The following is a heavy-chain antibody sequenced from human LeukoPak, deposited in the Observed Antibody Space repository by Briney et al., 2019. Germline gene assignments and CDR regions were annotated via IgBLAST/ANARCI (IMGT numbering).Heavy chain of an antibody. D-gene: IGHD2-2*02. CDR2: ISAYNGNT. CDR1: GYTFTIYG. V-gene: IGHV1-18*01. J-gene: IGHJ5*02. CDR3: ARGYCSSTSCYIEDNWFDP. Sequence: ASVKVSCKASGYTFTIYGISWVRQAPGQGLEWMGWISAYNGNTNYAQKLQGRVTITTDTSTSTAYMELRSLRSDDTAVYYCARGYCSSTSCYIEDNWFDPWGQGTLVTVSS.